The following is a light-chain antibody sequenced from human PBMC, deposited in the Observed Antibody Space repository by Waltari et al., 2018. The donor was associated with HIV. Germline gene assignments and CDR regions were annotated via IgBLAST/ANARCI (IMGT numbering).Light chain of an antibody. CDR2: KDN. V-gene: IGLV3-25*03. CDR1: ALPKQY. CDR3: QSADSSGTYWV. J-gene: IGLJ3*02. Sequence: SYELTQPPSVSVSPGQTARIICSGGALPKQYAFWYQQKPGQAPVVVIYKDNERPSGIPERFSGSSSGTTVTLTISGVQADDEADYYCQSADSSGTYWVFGGGTKLTVL.